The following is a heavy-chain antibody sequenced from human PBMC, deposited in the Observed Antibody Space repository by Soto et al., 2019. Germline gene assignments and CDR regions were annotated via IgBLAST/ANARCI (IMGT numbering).Heavy chain of an antibody. CDR1: GYAFTTYG. J-gene: IGHJ4*02. CDR3: ARGRYGDY. CDR2: ISAHNGNT. V-gene: IGHV1-18*01. Sequence: QVHLVQSGAEVKKPGASVPVSCTGSGYAFTTYGITWVRQAPGQGLEWMGWISAHNGNTNYAQKLQGRVTVTRDTSTSTAYMELRSLRSDDTAVYYCARGRYGDYWGQGALVTVSS. D-gene: IGHD1-1*01.